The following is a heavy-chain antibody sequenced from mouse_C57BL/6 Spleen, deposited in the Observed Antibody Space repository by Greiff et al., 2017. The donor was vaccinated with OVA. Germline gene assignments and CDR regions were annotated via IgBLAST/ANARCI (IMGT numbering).Heavy chain of an antibody. CDR1: GFTFSSYA. J-gene: IGHJ2*01. CDR2: ISDGGSYT. V-gene: IGHV5-4*01. D-gene: IGHD2-13*01. Sequence: EVQLVESGGGLVKPGGSLKLSCAASGFTFSSYAMSWVRQTPEKRLEWVATISDGGSYTYYPDNVKGRFTISRDNAKNNLYLQMSHLKSEDTAMYYCARDRDYRNYFDYWGQGTTLTVSS. CDR3: ARDRDYRNYFDY.